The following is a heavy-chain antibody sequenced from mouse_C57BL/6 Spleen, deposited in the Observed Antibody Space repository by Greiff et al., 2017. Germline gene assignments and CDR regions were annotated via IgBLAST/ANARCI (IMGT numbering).Heavy chain of an antibody. CDR1: GYTFTSYW. CDR3: ARRAGGSKAWFAY. J-gene: IGHJ3*01. CDR2: IYPSDSET. D-gene: IGHD1-1*01. Sequence: VQLQQPGAELVRPGSSVKLSCKASGYTFTSYWMDWVKQRPGQGLEWIGNIYPSDSETHYNQKFKDKATLTVDKSSSTAYMQLSSLTSEDSAVYYCARRAGGSKAWFAYWGQGTLVTVSA. V-gene: IGHV1-61*01.